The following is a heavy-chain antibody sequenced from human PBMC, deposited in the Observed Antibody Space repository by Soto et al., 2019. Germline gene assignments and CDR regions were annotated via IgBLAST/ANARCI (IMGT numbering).Heavy chain of an antibody. CDR1: GFTFSSYA. D-gene: IGHD2-2*01. V-gene: IGHV3-23*01. J-gene: IGHJ4*02. CDR2: ITSSGGST. CDR3: AKKYYGGSTDYFDD. Sequence: GGSLRLSCAASGFTFSSYAMSWVRQAPGKGLEWVSAITSSGGSTYYADSVKGRFTISRDNSKNTLYLQMYSLRAEDTAVFYCAKKYYGGSTDYFDDWGQGTLVTVSS.